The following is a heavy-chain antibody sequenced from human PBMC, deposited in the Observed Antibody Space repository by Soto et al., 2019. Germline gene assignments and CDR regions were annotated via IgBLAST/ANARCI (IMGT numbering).Heavy chain of an antibody. CDR3: AKVPTYDYVWGTYYYFDY. CDR1: GFTFSNSA. J-gene: IGHJ4*02. CDR2: ISGGGSST. V-gene: IGHV3-23*01. Sequence: GGSLRLSCAASGFTFSNSAMSWVRQAPGKGLEWVSSISGGGSSTYYTDSVKGRFTISRDNSKNTLYLQMNSLRAEDTAVYYCAKVPTYDYVWGTYYYFDYWGLGALVTVSS. D-gene: IGHD3-16*01.